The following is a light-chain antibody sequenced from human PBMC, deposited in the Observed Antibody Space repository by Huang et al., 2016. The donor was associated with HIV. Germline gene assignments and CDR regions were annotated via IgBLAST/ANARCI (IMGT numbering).Light chain of an antibody. CDR1: QSVLYSSDNKNY. J-gene: IGKJ2*01. CDR3: QQYFSTPPYT. V-gene: IGKV4-1*01. Sequence: DIVMTQSPDSLAVSLGERATINCKSSQSVLYSSDNKNYLAWYQQKPGQPPKLLIYCAATRESGVPDRFSGSGSGTDFTLTISSLQAEDVALYYCQQYFSTPPYTFGQGTKLEIK. CDR2: CAA.